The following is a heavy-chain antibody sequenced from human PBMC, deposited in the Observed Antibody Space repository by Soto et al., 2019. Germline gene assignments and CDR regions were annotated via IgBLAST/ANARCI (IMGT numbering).Heavy chain of an antibody. CDR3: ARDILSEGASPEA. CDR2: ISSGSSYI. V-gene: IGHV3-21*01. D-gene: IGHD3-16*01. CDR1: GFTFSSYT. J-gene: IGHJ1*01. Sequence: PVGSLRLSCTASGFTFSSYTMNWVRQAPGKGLEWISSISSGSSYIYYAGSVKGRFTISRDNAKNSLFLQMNRLRADDTAVYYCARDILSEGASPEAWGEGIKVTLAS.